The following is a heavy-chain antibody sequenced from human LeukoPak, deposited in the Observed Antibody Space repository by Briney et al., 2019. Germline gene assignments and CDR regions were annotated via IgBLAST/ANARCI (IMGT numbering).Heavy chain of an antibody. CDR1: GYTFTSYA. D-gene: IGHD4-23*01. CDR3: ARTQGVYYGGNSGAFDI. V-gene: IGHV1-3*01. J-gene: IGHJ3*02. CDR2: INAGKGNT. Sequence: GASVKVSCKASGYTFTSYALHWVRQAPGQRPEWMGWINAGKGNTKYSQEFQGRVTITRDTSASTAYMEVSSLRSGDTAVYHCARTQGVYYGGNSGAFDIWGQGTVVTVSS.